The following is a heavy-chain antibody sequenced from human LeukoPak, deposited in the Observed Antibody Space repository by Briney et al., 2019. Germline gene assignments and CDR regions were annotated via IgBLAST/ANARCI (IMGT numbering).Heavy chain of an antibody. J-gene: IGHJ4*02. CDR2: IYPGDSET. V-gene: IGHV5-51*01. CDR1: GYSFISYW. Sequence: GESLKISCKGSGYSFISYWIGWVRQMPGKGLEWMGIIYPGDSETRYSPSFQGQVTISADKSIATAYLQWGSLKASDTALYYCARFRAAGTYHFDYWGQGTLVTVSS. D-gene: IGHD6-25*01. CDR3: ARFRAAGTYHFDY.